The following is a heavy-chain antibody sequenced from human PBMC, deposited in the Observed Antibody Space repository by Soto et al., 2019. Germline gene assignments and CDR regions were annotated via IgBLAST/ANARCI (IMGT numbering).Heavy chain of an antibody. D-gene: IGHD3-3*01. Sequence: QVQLVQSGAEVKKPGASVKVSCKASGYTFTDYYMQWVRQAPGQGLEWMGWINPNGGVTDYAQRFQGRVTMTRDTSISTAYRELSRLTSDDTAVYYCAKTRITSGFSAFDIWGQGTMVAVSS. CDR3: AKTRITSGFSAFDI. CDR2: INPNGGVT. V-gene: IGHV1-2*02. J-gene: IGHJ3*02. CDR1: GYTFTDYY.